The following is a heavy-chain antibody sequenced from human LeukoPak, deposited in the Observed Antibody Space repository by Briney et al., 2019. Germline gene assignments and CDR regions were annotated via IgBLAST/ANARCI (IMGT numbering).Heavy chain of an antibody. D-gene: IGHD4-17*01. CDR1: GFTFSSYA. Sequence: PGRSLRLSCAASGFTFSSYAMHWVRQAPGKGLEWVAVISYDGSNKYYADSVKGRFTISRDNSKNTLYLQMNSLRAEDTAVYYCARGVYGDYDGSPLDYWGQGTLVTVSS. J-gene: IGHJ4*02. CDR2: ISYDGSNK. V-gene: IGHV3-30*04. CDR3: ARGVYGDYDGSPLDY.